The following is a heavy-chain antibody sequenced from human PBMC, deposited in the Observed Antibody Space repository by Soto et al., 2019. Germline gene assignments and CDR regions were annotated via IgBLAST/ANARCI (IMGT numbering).Heavy chain of an antibody. D-gene: IGHD2-2*01. CDR1: GYTFTSYG. V-gene: IGHV1-18*04. Sequence: GASVKVSCKASGYTFTSYGISWVRQAPGQGLEWMGWISAYNGNTNYAQKLQGRVTMTTDTSTSTAYMELRSLRSDDTAVYYCARDRPFEGYCSSTSCLPHRGQQPSRALDYWGQGTLVTVSS. J-gene: IGHJ4*02. CDR2: ISAYNGNT. CDR3: ARDRPFEGYCSSTSCLPHRGQQPSRALDY.